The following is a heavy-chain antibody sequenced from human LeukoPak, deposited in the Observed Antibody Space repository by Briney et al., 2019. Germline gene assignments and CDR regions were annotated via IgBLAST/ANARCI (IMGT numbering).Heavy chain of an antibody. CDR2: IYSGGST. CDR3: ARDIDYGDYEYYFDY. J-gene: IGHJ4*02. D-gene: IGHD4-17*01. CDR1: GFTFRSHW. V-gene: IGHV3-53*01. Sequence: GGSLRLSCAASGFTFRSHWMSWVRQAPGKGLEWVSVIYSGGSTYYADSVKGRFTISRDNSKNTLYLQMNSLRAEDTAVYYCARDIDYGDYEYYFDYWGQGTLVTVSS.